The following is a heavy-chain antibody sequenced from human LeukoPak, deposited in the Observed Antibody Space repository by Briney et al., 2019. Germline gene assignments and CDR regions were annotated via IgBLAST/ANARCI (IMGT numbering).Heavy chain of an antibody. V-gene: IGHV4-4*02. J-gene: IGHJ3*02. Sequence: SETLSLTCTVSGGSIVASDWWTWVHQIPGKGPEWIGEVFHTGSRNYSPSLKGRVTVSIDKYKSQFYLQLSSVTAADTGVYFCSRRNSLYDAFDIWGQGTLIAVSS. CDR3: SRRNSLYDAFDI. CDR1: GGSIVASDW. D-gene: IGHD2-21*01. CDR2: VFHTGSR.